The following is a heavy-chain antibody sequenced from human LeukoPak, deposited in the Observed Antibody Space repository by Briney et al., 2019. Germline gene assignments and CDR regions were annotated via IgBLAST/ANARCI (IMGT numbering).Heavy chain of an antibody. CDR2: MSGRGGST. D-gene: IGHD1-26*01. Sequence: GGSLRLSCAASGFTFSSYAMRWVREAPGEGLECVSAMSGRGGSTYYADSVKGRFTISRDNSKTTLYLQMNSLRAEDTAVYYCAKDLIWEGAGAFDIWGQGTMVTVSS. CDR3: AKDLIWEGAGAFDI. CDR1: GFTFSSYA. V-gene: IGHV3-23*01. J-gene: IGHJ3*02.